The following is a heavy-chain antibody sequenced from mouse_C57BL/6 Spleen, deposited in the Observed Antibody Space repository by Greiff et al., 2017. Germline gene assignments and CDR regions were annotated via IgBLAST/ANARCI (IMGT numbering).Heavy chain of an antibody. V-gene: IGHV5-6*01. J-gene: IGHJ3*01. CDR2: ISSGGSYT. D-gene: IGHD3-2*02. Sequence: EVQRVESGGDLVKPGGSLKLSCAASGFTFSSYGMSWVRQTPDKRLEWVATISSGGSYTYYPDSVKGRFTISRDNAKNTLYLQMSSLKSEDTAMYYGARRASSGPWFAYWGQGTLVTVSA. CDR1: GFTFSSYG. CDR3: ARRASSGPWFAY.